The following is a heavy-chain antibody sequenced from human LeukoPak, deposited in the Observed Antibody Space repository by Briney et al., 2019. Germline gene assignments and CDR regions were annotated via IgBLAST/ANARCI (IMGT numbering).Heavy chain of an antibody. V-gene: IGHV3-23*01. J-gene: IGHJ4*02. CDR2: ISGSGGST. Sequence: GGSLRLSCAASGFTFSSYWMSWVRQAPGKGLEWVSAISGSGGSTYYADSVKGRFTISRDNSKNTLYLQMNSLRAEDTAVYYCAKVLYGSGSYYWDYWGQGTLVTVSS. D-gene: IGHD3-10*01. CDR3: AKVLYGSGSYYWDY. CDR1: GFTFSSYW.